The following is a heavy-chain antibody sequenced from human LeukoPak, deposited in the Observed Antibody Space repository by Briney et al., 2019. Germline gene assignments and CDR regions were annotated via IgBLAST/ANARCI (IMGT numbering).Heavy chain of an antibody. V-gene: IGHV1-18*01. Sequence: GASVKVSCKSSGYTFSTYDISWVRQAPGQGLEWMGWINTHTSNTNYAQKFQGRVTMTTDTATSTAYMEMRSLGSDDTAVYYCARGPGGCSGGSCYHDYWGQGTLVTVSS. J-gene: IGHJ4*02. CDR3: ARGPGGCSGGSCYHDY. CDR2: INTHTSNT. D-gene: IGHD2-15*01. CDR1: GYTFSTYD.